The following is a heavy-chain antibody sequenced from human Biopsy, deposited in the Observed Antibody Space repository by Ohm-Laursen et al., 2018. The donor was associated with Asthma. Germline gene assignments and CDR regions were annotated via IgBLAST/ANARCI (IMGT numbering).Heavy chain of an antibody. CDR2: ISSDVRE. CDR1: GFTFRNFG. Sequence: SLRLSCAASGFTFRNFGMHWVRQAPGKGLEWVALISSDVREWYADSVKGRFTISRDNSKNTLDLQMNSLRGDDTAVYYCVRWRSGYPNHYSDFWGLGTLVTVSS. V-gene: IGHV3-30*03. J-gene: IGHJ4*02. D-gene: IGHD2-21*01. CDR3: VRWRSGYPNHYSDF.